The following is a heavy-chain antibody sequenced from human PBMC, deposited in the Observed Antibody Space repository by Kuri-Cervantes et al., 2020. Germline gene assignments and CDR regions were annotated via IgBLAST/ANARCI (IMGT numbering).Heavy chain of an antibody. J-gene: IGHJ6*03. CDR3: ARGSEEETPIAGWGGLGWVTYYFYYIDV. CDR2: IYYSGST. D-gene: IGHD3-16*01. V-gene: IGHV4-28*03. CDR1: GYSISSSNW. Sequence: SQTLSLTCAVSGYSISSSNWWGWIRQPPGKGLEWIGYIYYSGSTYYNPSLKSRVTISVDTSKNQFSLKMSSVTAADTAVYYCARGSEEETPIAGWGGLGWVTYYFYYIDVWGKGTTVTVSS.